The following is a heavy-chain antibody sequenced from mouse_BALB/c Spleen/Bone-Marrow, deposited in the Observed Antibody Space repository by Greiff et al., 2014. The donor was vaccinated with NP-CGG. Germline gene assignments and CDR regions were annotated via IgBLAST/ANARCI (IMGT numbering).Heavy chain of an antibody. CDR2: INPNSDYT. V-gene: IGHV1-4*01. J-gene: IGHJ3*01. D-gene: IGHD2-2*01. CDR1: GYTFTYYT. CDR3: AREVYGSWFAY. Sequence: LVESGAVLARPGASVKMSCKASGYTFTYYTMYWVKQRPGQGLEWIGYINPNSDYTNYNQKFKDKATLTADKSSSTAYMQLSSLTSEDSAVYYCAREVYGSWFAYWGQGTLVTVSA.